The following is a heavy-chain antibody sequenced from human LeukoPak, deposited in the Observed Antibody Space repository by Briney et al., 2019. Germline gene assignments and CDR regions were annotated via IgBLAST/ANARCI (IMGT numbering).Heavy chain of an antibody. CDR3: AKESSSSWYYFDY. J-gene: IGHJ4*02. Sequence: GGSLRLSCAASGFTFSSYVMSWVRQAPGKGLEWVSAISGSGGSTYYADSVKGRFTISRDNSKNTLYLQMNNLRAEDTAVYYCAKESSSSWYYFDYWGQGTLVTVSS. CDR1: GFTFSSYV. V-gene: IGHV3-23*01. D-gene: IGHD6-13*01. CDR2: ISGSGGST.